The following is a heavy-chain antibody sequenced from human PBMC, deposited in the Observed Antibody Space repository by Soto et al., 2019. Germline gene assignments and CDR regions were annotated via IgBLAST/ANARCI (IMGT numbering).Heavy chain of an antibody. Sequence: PSETLCLTCAVSGGSIISSSNYWGWIRQPPGKGLEWIGSIYFNGSPYYSPSLKSRVTISVDTSKNQFSLKLSSVTAADTAVYFCAKSTGYGDSYFDYWGQGALVSVSS. V-gene: IGHV4-39*07. CDR1: GGSIISSSNY. J-gene: IGHJ4*02. CDR2: IYFNGSP. D-gene: IGHD4-17*01. CDR3: AKSTGYGDSYFDY.